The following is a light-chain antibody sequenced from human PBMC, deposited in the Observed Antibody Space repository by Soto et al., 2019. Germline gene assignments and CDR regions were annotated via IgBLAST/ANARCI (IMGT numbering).Light chain of an antibody. CDR1: QSLITY. CDR3: QQRSNWPLT. Sequence: EIVLTQSPATLSLSPWERATLSGRASQSLITYLAWYQQKPGQAPRLLIYDAFNRATGIPARFSGSGSGTDFTLTISSLEPEDFAVYYCQQRSNWPLTFGGGTKVDI. CDR2: DAF. J-gene: IGKJ4*01. V-gene: IGKV3-11*01.